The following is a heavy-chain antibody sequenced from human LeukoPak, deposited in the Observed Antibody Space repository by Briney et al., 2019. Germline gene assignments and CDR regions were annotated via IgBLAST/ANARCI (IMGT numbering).Heavy chain of an antibody. V-gene: IGHV3-48*03. CDR1: GFTFSTYE. CDR2: ISSSGGST. J-gene: IGHJ3*02. Sequence: PGGSLRLSCAASGFTFSTYEMNWVRQAPGKGLEWISYISSSGGSTYYADSVKGRFTISRDNAKNSLYLQMDSLRADDTAVYYCAREASDAFDIWGQGTMVTVSS. CDR3: AREASDAFDI.